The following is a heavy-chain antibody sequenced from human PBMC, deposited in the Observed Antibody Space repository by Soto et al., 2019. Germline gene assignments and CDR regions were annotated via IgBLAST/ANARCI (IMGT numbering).Heavy chain of an antibody. Sequence: QVQLVESGGGVVQPGRSLRLSCAASGFTFSGYGMHWVRQAPGKGLEWVAGVSYDGNDELYADSVKGRFTISRDNSKNTLSLQMSGLRVDDTAVYYCARGVGNNWNYIWFDPWGQGTRVTVSS. D-gene: IGHD1-7*01. CDR2: VSYDGNDE. CDR1: GFTFSGYG. CDR3: ARGVGNNWNYIWFDP. V-gene: IGHV3-30*03. J-gene: IGHJ5*02.